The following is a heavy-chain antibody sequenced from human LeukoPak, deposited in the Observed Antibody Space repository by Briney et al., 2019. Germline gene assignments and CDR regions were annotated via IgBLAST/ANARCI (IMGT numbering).Heavy chain of an antibody. CDR3: ARGGDILTRYSDPFDY. D-gene: IGHD3-9*01. Sequence: ASLKLSCQPYGHTFTSYGIRWVRQAPGHGLLWLGWISAYNGNTNYAQKLQGRVIMSTDTSTSTAYMDLRSLRSDDTAVYYCARGGDILTRYSDPFDYWGQGTLVTVSS. V-gene: IGHV1-18*01. CDR1: GHTFTSYG. J-gene: IGHJ4*02. CDR2: ISAYNGNT.